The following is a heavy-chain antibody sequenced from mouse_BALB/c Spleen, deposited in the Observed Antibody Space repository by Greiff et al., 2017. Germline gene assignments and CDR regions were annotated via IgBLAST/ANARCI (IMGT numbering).Heavy chain of an antibody. CDR3: ARPLYYGSSPFAY. CDR2: ISNGGGST. J-gene: IGHJ3*01. CDR1: GFTFSSYT. V-gene: IGHV5-12-2*01. Sequence: EVHLVESGGGLVQPGGSLKLSCAASGFTFSSYTMSWVRQTPEKRLEWVAYISNGGGSTYYPDTVKGRFTISRDNAKNTLYLQMSSLKSEDTAMYYCARPLYYGSSPFAYWGQGTLVTVSA. D-gene: IGHD1-1*01.